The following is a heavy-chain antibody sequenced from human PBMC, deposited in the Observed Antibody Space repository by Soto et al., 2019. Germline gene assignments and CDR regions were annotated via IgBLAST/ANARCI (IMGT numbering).Heavy chain of an antibody. J-gene: IGHJ4*02. CDR1: GGSVSSGSYY. CDR2: IYYSGST. D-gene: IGHD4-17*01. CDR3: ARSNGDYVRDHPDY. Sequence: QVQLQESGPGLVKPSETLSLTYTVSGGSVSSGSYYWSWIRQPPGKGLEWIGYIYYSGSTNYNPSLKSRVTISVDTSKNQFSLKLSSVTAADTAVYYCARSNGDYVRDHPDYWGQGTLVTVSS. V-gene: IGHV4-61*01.